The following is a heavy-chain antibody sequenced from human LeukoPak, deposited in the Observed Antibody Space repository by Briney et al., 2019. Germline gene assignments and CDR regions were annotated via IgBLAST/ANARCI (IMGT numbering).Heavy chain of an antibody. V-gene: IGHV4-30-4*01. Sequence: SQTLSLTCTVSGGSISSGDYYWSWIRQPPGTGLEWIGYIYYSGRTYYNPSLKSRVTISVDTSKNQFSLLLSSVTAADTAVYYCARGLVATIRSWFDPWGQGTLVTVSS. CDR1: GGSISSGDYY. CDR3: ARGLVATIRSWFDP. J-gene: IGHJ5*02. D-gene: IGHD5-12*01. CDR2: IYYSGRT.